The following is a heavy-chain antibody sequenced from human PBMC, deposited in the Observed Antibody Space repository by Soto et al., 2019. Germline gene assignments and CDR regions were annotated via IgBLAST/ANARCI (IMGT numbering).Heavy chain of an antibody. CDR3: ARLSYQLPLDAFDI. J-gene: IGHJ3*02. V-gene: IGHV4-59*08. CDR2: IYYSGST. CDR1: GVSISSYY. Sequence: SETLSLTCTVSGVSISSYYWSWIRQPPGKGLEWIGYIYYSGSTNYNPSLKSRVTISVDTSKNQFSLKLSSVTAADTAVYYCARLSYQLPLDAFDIWGQGTMVTVSS. D-gene: IGHD2-2*01.